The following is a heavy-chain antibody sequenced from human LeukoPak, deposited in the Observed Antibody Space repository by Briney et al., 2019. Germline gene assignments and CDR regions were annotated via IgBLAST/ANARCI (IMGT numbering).Heavy chain of an antibody. Sequence: GGSLRLSCAASGFTFSTYAMTWVRQAPGKGLEWVAVISYDGSNKYYADSVKGRFTISRDNSKNTLYLQMNSLRAEDTAVYYCARDRTGTGWFDPWGQGTLVTVSS. CDR2: ISYDGSNK. CDR1: GFTFSTYA. J-gene: IGHJ5*02. V-gene: IGHV3-30-3*01. CDR3: ARDRTGTGWFDP. D-gene: IGHD1-1*01.